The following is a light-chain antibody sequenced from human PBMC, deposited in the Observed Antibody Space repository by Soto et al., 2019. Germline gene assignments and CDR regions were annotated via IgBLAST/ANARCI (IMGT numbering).Light chain of an antibody. CDR3: QHYYTPPHT. Sequence: DIVMTQSTDSLTVSLGERATINCKSRQSVFHSSNDKNYLAWYQQKPGQPPKLLIYWASTRESGVPDRFSGSGSGTDFTLTVSSLQADDVAVYYCQHYYTPPHTFGQGTKVEIK. CDR2: WAS. CDR1: QSVFHSSNDKNY. V-gene: IGKV4-1*01. J-gene: IGKJ2*01.